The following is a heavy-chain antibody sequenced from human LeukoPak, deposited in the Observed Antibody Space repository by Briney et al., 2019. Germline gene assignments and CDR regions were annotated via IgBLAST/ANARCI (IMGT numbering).Heavy chain of an antibody. CDR2: ISAYNGNT. CDR3: ARVGYCSGGSCYGPHYIDV. CDR1: GYTFTSYG. Sequence: EASVKVSCKASGYTFTSYGISWVRQAPGQGLEWMGWISAYNGNTNYAQKLQGRVTMTTDTSTSTAYMELRSLRSDDTAVYYCARVGYCSGGSCYGPHYIDVWGKGTTVTISS. J-gene: IGHJ6*03. V-gene: IGHV1-18*01. D-gene: IGHD2-15*01.